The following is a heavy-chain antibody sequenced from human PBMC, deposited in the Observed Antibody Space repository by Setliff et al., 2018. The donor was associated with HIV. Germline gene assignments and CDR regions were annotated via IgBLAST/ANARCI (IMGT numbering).Heavy chain of an antibody. CDR2: IYPGDSDT. J-gene: IGHJ4*02. D-gene: IGHD1-26*01. CDR3: ARARDSGSYSSLDY. CDR1: GYSFSNYW. V-gene: IGHV5-51*01. Sequence: GESLKISCKASGYSFSNYWIAWVRQMPGKGLECMGIIYPGDSDTRYSPSLQGQVTISADKSINTAYLQWSGLKASDTAMYYCARARDSGSYSSLDYWGQGTLVTVSS.